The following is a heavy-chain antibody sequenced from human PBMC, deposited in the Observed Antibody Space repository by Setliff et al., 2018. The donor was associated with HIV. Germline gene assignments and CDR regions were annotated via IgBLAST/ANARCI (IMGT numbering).Heavy chain of an antibody. CDR1: GESFSPYY. CDR2: ISHSGSS. V-gene: IGHV4-34*01. CDR3: VRGANFYTPRKRIFDH. D-gene: IGHD3-3*01. Sequence: PSETLSLTCAVYGESFSPYYWNWIRQSPGKGLEWIGEISHSGSSNHSPSLESRLTISVDTSKNQVSLKLNSVTAADPAVYYCVRGANFYTPRKRIFDHWGQGTLVTVSS. J-gene: IGHJ4*02.